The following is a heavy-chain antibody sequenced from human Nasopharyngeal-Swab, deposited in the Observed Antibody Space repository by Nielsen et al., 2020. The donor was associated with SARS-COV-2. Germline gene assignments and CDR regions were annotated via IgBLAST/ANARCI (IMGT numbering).Heavy chain of an antibody. D-gene: IGHD1-1*01. CDR1: GFTFSSYD. Sequence: GESLNISCAASGFTFSSYDMHWVRQAPGKGLEWVAVISYDGSNKYYADSVKGRFTISRDNSKNTLYLQMNSLRAEDTAVYYCAKGGGTTGTVGLDIWGQGTMVTVSS. CDR2: ISYDGSNK. J-gene: IGHJ3*02. V-gene: IGHV3-30*18. CDR3: AKGGGTTGTVGLDI.